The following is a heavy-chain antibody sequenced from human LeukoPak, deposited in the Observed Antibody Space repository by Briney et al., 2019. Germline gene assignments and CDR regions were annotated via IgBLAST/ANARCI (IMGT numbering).Heavy chain of an antibody. D-gene: IGHD3-9*01. V-gene: IGHV3-23*01. Sequence: PGGSLRLSCAASGFTFSSYAMSWVRQAPGKGLEWVSAISGSGGSTYYADSVKGRFTISRDNSKNTLYLQMNSLRAEDTAVYYCAKDPHILTGSHYFDYWGRGTLVTVSS. CDR1: GFTFSSYA. CDR2: ISGSGGST. J-gene: IGHJ4*02. CDR3: AKDPHILTGSHYFDY.